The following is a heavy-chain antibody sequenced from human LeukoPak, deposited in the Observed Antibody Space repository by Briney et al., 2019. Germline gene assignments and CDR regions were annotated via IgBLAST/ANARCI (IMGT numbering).Heavy chain of an antibody. V-gene: IGHV3-72*01. CDR3: VRGYHSFDV. CDR2: SRNKAKGYTT. J-gene: IGHJ6*02. D-gene: IGHD1-26*01. CDR1: GFTFSDHY. Sequence: GGSLRLSCAVSGFTFSDHYMDWVRKAPGKGLEWVGRSRNKAKGYTTEYAASVKGRFTVSRDESKNSLYLQTNSLKTEDTAVYYCVRGYHSFDVWGQGTTVTVSS.